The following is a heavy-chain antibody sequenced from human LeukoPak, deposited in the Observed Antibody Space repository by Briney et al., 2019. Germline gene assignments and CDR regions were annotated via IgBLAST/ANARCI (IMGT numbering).Heavy chain of an antibody. CDR2: ISGSGGST. V-gene: IGHV3-23*01. CDR1: GFTFSSYA. Sequence: GGSLRLSCAASGFTFSSYAMSWVRQAPGKGLEWVPAISGSGGSTYYADSVKGRFTISRDNSKNTLYLQMNSLRAEDTAVYYCAKLLLYCGGDCYNTFDYWGQGTLVTVSS. CDR3: AKLLLYCGGDCYNTFDY. D-gene: IGHD2-21*02. J-gene: IGHJ4*02.